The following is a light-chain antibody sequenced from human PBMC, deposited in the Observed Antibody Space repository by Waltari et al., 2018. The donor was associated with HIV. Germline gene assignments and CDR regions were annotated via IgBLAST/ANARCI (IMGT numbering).Light chain of an antibody. V-gene: IGLV2-23*02. Sequence: QSALTQPASVSGSPGQSITISCTGTSSDDGSYNLVPWYQQHPGKAPKLMIYEVSKRPSGVSNRFSGSKSGNTASLTISGLQAEDEADYYCCSYAGSSTSWVFGGGTKLTVL. CDR1: SSDDGSYNL. CDR3: CSYAGSSTSWV. J-gene: IGLJ3*02. CDR2: EVS.